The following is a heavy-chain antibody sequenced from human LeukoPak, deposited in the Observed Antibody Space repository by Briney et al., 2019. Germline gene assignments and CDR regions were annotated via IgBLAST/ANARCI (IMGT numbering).Heavy chain of an antibody. CDR2: ISSSSSYI. D-gene: IGHD3-22*01. J-gene: IGHJ4*02. V-gene: IGHV3-21*01. CDR3: ARGEYYYDSSGYYFDY. CDR1: GFTFSSYA. Sequence: GRSLRLSCAASGFTFSSYAMHWVRQAPGKGLEWVSSISSSSSYIYYADSVKGRFTISRDNAKNSLYLQMNSLRAEDTAVYYCARGEYYYDSSGYYFDYWGQGTLVTVSS.